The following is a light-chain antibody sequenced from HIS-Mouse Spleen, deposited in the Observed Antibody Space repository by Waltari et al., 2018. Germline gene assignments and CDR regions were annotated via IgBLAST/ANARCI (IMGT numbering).Light chain of an antibody. CDR1: QGISSY. V-gene: IGKV1-9*01. CDR2: AAS. J-gene: IGKJ1*01. Sequence: DIQLTQSPSFLSASVGDRVTIPCRASQGISSYLAWYQQKPGKPPKLLIYAASTLQSGVPSRFSGSGSGTEFTLTISSLQPEDFATYYCQQLNSYPPTFGQGTKVEIK. CDR3: QQLNSYPPT.